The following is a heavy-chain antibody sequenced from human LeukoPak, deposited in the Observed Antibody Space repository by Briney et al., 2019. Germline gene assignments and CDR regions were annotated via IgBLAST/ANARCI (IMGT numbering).Heavy chain of an antibody. CDR2: ISAYSGNT. CDR1: GFKFTSYD. J-gene: IGHJ5*02. V-gene: IGHV1-18*01. CDR3: ATNYGSGSAPLDP. D-gene: IGHD3-10*01. Sequence: ASVRVSCKPSGFKFTSYDLSWVRQAPGQGLEWMGWISAYSGNTNYAEKFHDRVTMTTDTSTGMAYMELRSLEFDDTAIYYCATNYGSGSAPLDPWGQGTLVTVSA.